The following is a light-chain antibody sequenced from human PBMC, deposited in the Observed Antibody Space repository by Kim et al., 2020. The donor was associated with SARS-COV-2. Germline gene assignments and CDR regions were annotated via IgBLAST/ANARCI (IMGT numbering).Light chain of an antibody. J-gene: IGKJ4*01. CDR2: DAA. V-gene: IGKV3-11*01. CDR1: QSVGIS. Sequence: PRDAATRACRSCQSVGISFAWYRHTLGPPPRLLIYDAAIRATGIPDRFSGSGSGTYFTLTIGSLESEDFAVYYCQKNTKWPPAPSFGGGTKVDIK. CDR3: QKNTKWPPAPS.